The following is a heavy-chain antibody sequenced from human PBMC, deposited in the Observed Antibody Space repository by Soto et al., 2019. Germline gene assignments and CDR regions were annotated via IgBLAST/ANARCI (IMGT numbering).Heavy chain of an antibody. CDR1: GYTFTSYY. J-gene: IGHJ3*02. CDR3: ASAAGPDAFDI. Sequence: ASVKVSCKASGYTFTSYYMHWVLQAPGQGLEWMGIINPSGGSTSYAQKFQGRVTMTRDTSTSTVYMELSSLRSEDTAVYYCASAAGPDAFDIWGQGTMVTVSS. CDR2: INPSGGST. V-gene: IGHV1-46*01. D-gene: IGHD6-19*01.